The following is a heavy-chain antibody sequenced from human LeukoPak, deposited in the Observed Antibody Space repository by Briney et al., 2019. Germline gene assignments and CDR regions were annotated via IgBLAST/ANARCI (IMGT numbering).Heavy chain of an antibody. D-gene: IGHD4-17*01. Sequence: SETLSLTCTVSGGSISSYYWSWIRQPPGKGLEWIGYIYYSGSTNYNPSLKSRVTISVDTSKNQFSLKLSSVTAADTAVYYCAREDYGDYFGSYGMDVWGQGTTVTVSS. CDR3: AREDYGDYFGSYGMDV. CDR2: IYYSGST. J-gene: IGHJ6*02. V-gene: IGHV4-59*12. CDR1: GGSISSYY.